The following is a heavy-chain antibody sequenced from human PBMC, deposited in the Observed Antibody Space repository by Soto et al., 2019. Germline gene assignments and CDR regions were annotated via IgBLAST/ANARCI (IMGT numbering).Heavy chain of an antibody. CDR3: ERGYCTATICDTWFYP. CDR2: IYPSDSDT. CDR1: GYNFAGYW. J-gene: IGHJ5*02. Sequence: GESLTISCKGSGYNFAGYWIAWVRQMPGKGLELMGIIYPSDSDTRYRPSFQGQVTISADKSITTAYLQWSSLKASDTAMYYCERGYCTATICDTWFYPWGQGTLVTVS. V-gene: IGHV5-51*01. D-gene: IGHD2-8*02.